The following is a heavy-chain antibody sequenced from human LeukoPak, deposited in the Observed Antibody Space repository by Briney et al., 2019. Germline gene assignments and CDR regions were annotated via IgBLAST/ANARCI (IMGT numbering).Heavy chain of an antibody. Sequence: GGSLRLSCAASGFTFSSYAMHWVRQTPGKGLEWVAVISYDGSNTYYADSVKGRFTISRDNSKNTLHLQMNSLRAEDTAVYYCAKFDGYNPDYWGQGALVTVSS. J-gene: IGHJ4*02. CDR2: ISYDGSNT. CDR1: GFTFSSYA. V-gene: IGHV3-30*18. CDR3: AKFDGYNPDY. D-gene: IGHD6-25*01.